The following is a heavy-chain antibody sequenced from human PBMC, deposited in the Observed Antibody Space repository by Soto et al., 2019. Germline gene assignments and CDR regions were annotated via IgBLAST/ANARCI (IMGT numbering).Heavy chain of an antibody. V-gene: IGHV1-69*13. D-gene: IGHD3-10*01. CDR3: AKTMVRGPYYYGMDV. CDR2: IIPIFGTA. CDR1: GGTFSSYA. J-gene: IGHJ6*02. Sequence: EASVKVSCKASGGTFSSYAISWVRQAPGQGLEWMGGIIPIFGTANYAQKFQGRVTITADESTSTAYMELSSLRSEDTAVYYCAKTMVRGPYYYGMDVWGQGTTVTVSS.